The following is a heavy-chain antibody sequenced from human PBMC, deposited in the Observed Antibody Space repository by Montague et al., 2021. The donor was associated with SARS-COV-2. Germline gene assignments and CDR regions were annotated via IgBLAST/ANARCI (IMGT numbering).Heavy chain of an antibody. CDR1: GFTFGSYA. V-gene: IGHV3-23*03. D-gene: IGHD3-22*01. Sequence: SLRLSCAASGFTFGSYAVSWVRQAPGRGLEWVSVLYSDIDGPHYADSVKGRFTISRDNFRNTLYLQMNSLRAEDTAIYYCAKAPDDSSGYYYAAVDLWGQGTLVTVSS. J-gene: IGHJ5*02. CDR3: AKAPDDSSGYYYAAVDL. CDR2: LYSDIDGP.